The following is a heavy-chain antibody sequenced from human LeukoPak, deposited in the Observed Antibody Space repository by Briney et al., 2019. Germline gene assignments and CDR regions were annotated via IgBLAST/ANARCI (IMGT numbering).Heavy chain of an antibody. CDR3: ARESSGYYFDY. CDR2: ISYDGSNK. V-gene: IGHV3-30*04. Sequence: GRSLRLSCAASGFTFSSYAMHWVRQAPGKGLEWVAVISYDGSNKYYADSVKGRFTISRDNSKNTLYLQMNSLRAEDTAVYYCARESSGYYFDYWGQGTLVTVSS. CDR1: GFTFSSYA. D-gene: IGHD3-10*01. J-gene: IGHJ4*02.